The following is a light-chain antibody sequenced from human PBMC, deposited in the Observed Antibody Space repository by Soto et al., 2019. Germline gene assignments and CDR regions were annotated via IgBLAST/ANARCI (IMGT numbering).Light chain of an antibody. CDR2: DAS. V-gene: IGKV1-5*01. Sequence: DIQMTQSPSTLSASIGDRVNITCRASQSISSWLAWYQQKPGKAPKLLIYDASSLQSGVPSRFSGSGSGTEFILTIGRLQPDDVATYSCQQYTSYSSTVGQGTKVEI. J-gene: IGKJ1*01. CDR3: QQYTSYSST. CDR1: QSISSW.